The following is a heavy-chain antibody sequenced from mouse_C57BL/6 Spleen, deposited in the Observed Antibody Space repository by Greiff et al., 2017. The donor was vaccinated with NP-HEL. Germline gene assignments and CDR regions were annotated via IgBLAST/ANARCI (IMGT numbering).Heavy chain of an antibody. D-gene: IGHD1-1*01. CDR3: ARSDYYGSSHYYAMDY. Sequence: VQLQQPGAELVMPGASVKLSCKASGYTFTSYWMHWVKQRPGQGLEWIGEIDPSDSYTNYNQKFKGKSTLTVDKSSSTAYMQLSSLTSEDSAVYYCARSDYYGSSHYYAMDYWGQGTSVTVSS. CDR1: GYTFTSYW. V-gene: IGHV1-69*01. CDR2: IDPSDSYT. J-gene: IGHJ4*01.